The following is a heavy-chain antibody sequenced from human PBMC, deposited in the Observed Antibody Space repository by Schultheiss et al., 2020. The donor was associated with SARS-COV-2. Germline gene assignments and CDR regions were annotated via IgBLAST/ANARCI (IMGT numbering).Heavy chain of an antibody. Sequence: SLKISCAASGFTFSSYEMNWVRQAPGKGLEWVSYISSSGSTIYYADSVKGRFTISRDNSKNTLYLQMNSLRAEDTAVYYCAKVEGYSYGKNDYWGQGTLVTVSS. D-gene: IGHD5-18*01. CDR1: GFTFSSYE. CDR3: AKVEGYSYGKNDY. V-gene: IGHV3-48*03. J-gene: IGHJ4*02. CDR2: ISSSGSTI.